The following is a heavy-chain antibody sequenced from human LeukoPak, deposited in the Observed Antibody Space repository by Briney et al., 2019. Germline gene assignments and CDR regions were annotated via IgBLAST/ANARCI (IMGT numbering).Heavy chain of an antibody. CDR3: AKDHNGIAAAGNY. J-gene: IGHJ4*02. CDR1: GSTFSSYG. D-gene: IGHD6-13*01. CDR2: ISYDGSNK. Sequence: GGSLRLSCAASGSTFSSYGMHWVRQAPGKGLEWVAVISYDGSNKYYADSVKGRFTISRDNSKNTLYLQMNSLRAEDTAVYYCAKDHNGIAAAGNYWGQGTLVTVSS. V-gene: IGHV3-30*18.